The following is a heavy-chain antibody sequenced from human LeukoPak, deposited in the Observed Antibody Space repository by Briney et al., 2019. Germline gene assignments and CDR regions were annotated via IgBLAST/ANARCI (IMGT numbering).Heavy chain of an antibody. V-gene: IGHV4-59*12. CDR3: ASTRITMVRGHEDY. CDR2: TSYSGST. D-gene: IGHD3-10*01. J-gene: IGHJ4*02. Sequence: SETLSLTCTVSGDSITGYYWSWIRQPPGKGLEWIGYTSYSGSTDYNPSLKSRVTISVDTSKNQFSLKVTSVTAADTAVYYCASTRITMVRGHEDYWGQGTLVTVSS. CDR1: GDSITGYY.